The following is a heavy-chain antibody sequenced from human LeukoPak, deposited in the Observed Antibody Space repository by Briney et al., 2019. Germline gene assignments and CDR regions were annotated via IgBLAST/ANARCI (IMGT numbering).Heavy chain of an antibody. J-gene: IGHJ4*02. Sequence: PGGSLRLSCAASGFTFSSYSTNWVRQAPGEGLEWVSFISSGSSYIYYADSVKDQFTISRDNAKNSLYLQMNSLRAEDTAVYYCARARSGYTSGSDFDFWGQGTLVTVSS. V-gene: IGHV3-21*01. CDR1: GFTFSSYS. CDR2: ISSGSSYI. CDR3: ARARSGYTSGSDFDF. D-gene: IGHD6-19*01.